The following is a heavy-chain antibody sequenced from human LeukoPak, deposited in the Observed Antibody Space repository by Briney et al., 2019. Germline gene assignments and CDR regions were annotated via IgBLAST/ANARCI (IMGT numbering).Heavy chain of an antibody. D-gene: IGHD2-2*01. Sequence: GGSLRLSCAASGFTFNSQAMSWVRQAPGKGLEWVSAISGSGDYTYYIDSVKGRFTISRDNSKNTLSLQMNSLRAEDTALYYCAKGSEYCSRTTCYPIDYWGQGILVTVSS. CDR1: GFTFNSQA. V-gene: IGHV3-23*01. CDR2: ISGSGDYT. J-gene: IGHJ4*02. CDR3: AKGSEYCSRTTCYPIDY.